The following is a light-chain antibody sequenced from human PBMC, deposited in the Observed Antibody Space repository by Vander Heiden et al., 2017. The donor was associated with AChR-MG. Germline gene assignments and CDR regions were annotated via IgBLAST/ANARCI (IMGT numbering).Light chain of an antibody. CDR2: AAS. Sequence: IQMTQYPSSLSASVRDRVTITCRASQRISSYLNWYQQKPGKAPKLLIYAASSLQSGVPSRFSGSGSGTDFTLTISRLQPEDFATYYCQQRDSTPFTFGHGTKVDIK. CDR3: QQRDSTPFT. J-gene: IGKJ3*01. V-gene: IGKV1-39*01. CDR1: QRISSY.